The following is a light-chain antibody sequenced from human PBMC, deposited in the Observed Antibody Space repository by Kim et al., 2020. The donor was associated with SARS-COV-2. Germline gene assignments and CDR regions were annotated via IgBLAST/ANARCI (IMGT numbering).Light chain of an antibody. Sequence: DIQMTQSPSVLSASVGDKVTITCPASQSISSWLAWYQQKPGQGPKPLIYDASNLESGVPSRFSGSGSGTEFTLTITSLQPDDFATYHCQHYDGYPVTFGQGTKVDIK. CDR2: DAS. CDR3: QHYDGYPVT. CDR1: QSISSW. J-gene: IGKJ1*01. V-gene: IGKV1-5*01.